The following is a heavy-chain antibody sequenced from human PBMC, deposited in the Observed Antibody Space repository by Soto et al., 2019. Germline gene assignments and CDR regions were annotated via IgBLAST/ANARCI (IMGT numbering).Heavy chain of an antibody. CDR3: ASRSMVRGVIMLDY. Sequence: QVQLQESGPGLVKPSQTLSLTCTVSGGSISSGGYYWSWIRQHPGKGLEWIGYIYYSGSPYYNPSPTTRLTIPVDTSKNQFSLKLSSVTAADTAVYYCASRSMVRGVIMLDYWGQGTLVTVSS. D-gene: IGHD3-10*01. J-gene: IGHJ4*02. CDR2: IYYSGSP. V-gene: IGHV4-31*03. CDR1: GGSISSGGYY.